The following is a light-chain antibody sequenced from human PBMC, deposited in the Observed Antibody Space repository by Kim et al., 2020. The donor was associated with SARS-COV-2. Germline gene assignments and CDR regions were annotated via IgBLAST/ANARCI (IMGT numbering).Light chain of an antibody. J-gene: IGLJ3*02. Sequence: VSPGQTASIPCSGDKLGNKYACWYQQKPGQSPVLVIYQDRLRPSGIPERFSGSNSGNTATLTISGTQATDEADYYCQAWDSSIVVFGGGTKLTVL. CDR2: QDR. V-gene: IGLV3-1*01. CDR3: QAWDSSIVV. CDR1: KLGNKY.